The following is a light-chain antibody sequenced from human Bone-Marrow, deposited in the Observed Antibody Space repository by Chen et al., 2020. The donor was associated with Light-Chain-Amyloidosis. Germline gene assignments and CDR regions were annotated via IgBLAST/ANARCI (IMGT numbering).Light chain of an antibody. V-gene: IGLV6-57*01. Sequence: NFMLTQPHSVSESPGKTGIISCTRSSGSIATNYVQWYQQPPGSSPTTVIYEDDQRPSGVPDRFSGSIDRSSNSASLTISGLKTEDEADYYCQSYQGSSQGVFGGGTKLTVL. CDR3: QSYQGSSQGV. CDR1: SGSIATNY. CDR2: EDD. J-gene: IGLJ3*02.